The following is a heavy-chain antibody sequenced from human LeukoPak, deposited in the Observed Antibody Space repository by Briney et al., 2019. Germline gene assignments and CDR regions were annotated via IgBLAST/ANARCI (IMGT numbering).Heavy chain of an antibody. J-gene: IGHJ4*02. CDR2: INSDGSST. CDR3: ARGGDYPFDY. V-gene: IGHV3-74*01. D-gene: IGHD4-17*01. CDR1: GFTFRNYR. Sequence: PGGSLRLSCAASGFTFRNYRMHWVRQAPGKGLVWVSRINSDGSSTAYADSVKGRFTISRDNAENTLYLQMNSLGAEDTALYYCARGGDYPFDYWGQGTLVTVSS.